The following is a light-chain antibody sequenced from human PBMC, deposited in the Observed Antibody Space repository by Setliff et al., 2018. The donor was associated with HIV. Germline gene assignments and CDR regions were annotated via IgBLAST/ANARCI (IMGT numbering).Light chain of an antibody. CDR2: NVD. Sequence: SVLTQPASVSVSPGQSITISCTGTSSDIGSSNFVSWYQQHPGKAPKVMIYNVDKRPSGVSNRFSGSQSGNTASLTISGLQTEDEADYYCSSYSINNLYVFATGT. CDR3: SSYSINNLYV. CDR1: SSDIGSSNF. J-gene: IGLJ1*01. V-gene: IGLV2-14*03.